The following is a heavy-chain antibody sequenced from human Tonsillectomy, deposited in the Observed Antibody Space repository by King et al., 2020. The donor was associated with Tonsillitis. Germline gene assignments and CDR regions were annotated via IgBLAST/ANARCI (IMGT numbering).Heavy chain of an antibody. CDR1: GFTVSSNY. V-gene: IGHV3-53*04. CDR2: TYSGGST. D-gene: IGHD6-13*01. CDR3: ARMPGISLYYGMDV. Sequence: VQLVESGGGLVQPGGSLRLSCAASGFTVSSNYMNWVRQAPGKGLEWVSGTYSGGSTYYADSVKGRFTISRHNSKNTLYLQMNSLRAEDTAVYYCARMPGISLYYGMDVWGQGTTVTVSS. J-gene: IGHJ6*02.